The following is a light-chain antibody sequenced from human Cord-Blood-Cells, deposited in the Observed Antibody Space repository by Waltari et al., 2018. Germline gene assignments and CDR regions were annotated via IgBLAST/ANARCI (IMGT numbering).Light chain of an antibody. CDR2: DAS. CDR3: QQRSNWLT. J-gene: IGKJ4*01. V-gene: IGKV3-11*01. Sequence: EIVLTQSPATLSLSPGERATLSCRASQSVSSYLAWYQQKGGQAPRLLIYDASNRATGIPARFSGSGSGTDFTLTISSLEPEDFAVYYCQQRSNWLTFGGGTKVEIK. CDR1: QSVSSY.